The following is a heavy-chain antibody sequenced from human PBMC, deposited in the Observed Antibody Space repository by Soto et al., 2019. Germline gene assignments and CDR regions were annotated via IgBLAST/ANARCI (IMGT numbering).Heavy chain of an antibody. J-gene: IGHJ5*02. CDR3: ARSGIAAIWFDP. V-gene: IGHV5-10-1*01. CDR1: GYSFTSYW. CDR2: IDPSDSYT. D-gene: IGHD6-13*01. Sequence: PGESLKISCQGSGYSFTSYWISWVRQMPGKGLEWMGRIDPSDSYTNYSPSFQGHVTISADKSISTAHLQWSSLKASDTAMYYCARSGIAAIWFDPWGQGTLVTVSS.